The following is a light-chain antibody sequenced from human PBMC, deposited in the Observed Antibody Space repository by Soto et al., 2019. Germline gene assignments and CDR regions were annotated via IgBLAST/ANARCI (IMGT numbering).Light chain of an antibody. CDR1: QSVSSY. Sequence: EFVLTQSPATLSLSPGERATLSCRASQSVSSYLAWYQQKPGQAPRLLIYDVSNRATGIPARFSGTGSGTDFTLTINNLEPEDFAVYYCQVRTNWSIAFGRGTRLEIK. J-gene: IGKJ5*01. CDR2: DVS. CDR3: QVRTNWSIA. V-gene: IGKV3-11*01.